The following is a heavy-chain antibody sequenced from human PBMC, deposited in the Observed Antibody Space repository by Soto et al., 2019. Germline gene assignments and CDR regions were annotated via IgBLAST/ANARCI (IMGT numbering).Heavy chain of an antibody. CDR1: GFTFSSYS. Sequence: EVQLVESGGGLVQPGGSLRLSCAASGFTFSSYSMNWVRQAPGKGLEWVSYISSSSSTIYYADSVKGRFTISRDNAKNTLYLQMNSLRAEDTAVYYCAKDNWNGAYYYYGMDVWGQGTTVTVSS. D-gene: IGHD1-20*01. V-gene: IGHV3-48*01. J-gene: IGHJ6*02. CDR3: AKDNWNGAYYYYGMDV. CDR2: ISSSSSTI.